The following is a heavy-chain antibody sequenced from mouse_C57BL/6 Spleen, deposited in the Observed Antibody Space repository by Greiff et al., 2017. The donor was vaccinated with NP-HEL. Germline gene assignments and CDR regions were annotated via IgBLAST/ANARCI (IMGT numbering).Heavy chain of an antibody. CDR3: ARGAELGSY. Sequence: EVQLQQSGPELVKPGASVKISCKASGYTFTDYYMNWVKQSHGKSLEWIGDINPNNGGTSYNQKFKGKATLTVDKSSSTAYMELRSLTSEDSAVYYCARGAELGSYWGQGTTLTVSS. CDR1: GYTFTDYY. V-gene: IGHV1-26*01. CDR2: INPNNGGT. D-gene: IGHD4-1*01. J-gene: IGHJ2*01.